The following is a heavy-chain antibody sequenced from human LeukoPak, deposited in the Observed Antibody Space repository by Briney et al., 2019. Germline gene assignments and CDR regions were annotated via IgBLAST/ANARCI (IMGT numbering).Heavy chain of an antibody. Sequence: PSETLSLTCTVSGGSISSYYWSWIRQPPGKGLEWIGYIYYSGSTNYNPSLKSRVTISVDTSKNQFSLKLSSVTAADTAVYYCARGGYSSSWYWAYYYYYYMDVWGKGTTVTVSS. CDR1: GGSISSYY. CDR2: IYYSGST. V-gene: IGHV4-59*01. CDR3: ARGGYSSSWYWAYYYYYYMDV. D-gene: IGHD6-13*01. J-gene: IGHJ6*03.